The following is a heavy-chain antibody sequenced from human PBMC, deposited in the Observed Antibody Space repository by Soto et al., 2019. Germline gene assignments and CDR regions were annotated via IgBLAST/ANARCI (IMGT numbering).Heavy chain of an antibody. V-gene: IGHV1-18*01. J-gene: IGHJ1*01. CDR1: GYTVTSYG. D-gene: IGHD3-22*01. Sequence: KIASTSSGYTVTSYGITWVLKEPGKGLEWMGWINAYNGNTNYGQKLQGRVTMTTDTSTSTVYMELRSLRSDDTAVYYCARDSAYYYDSSAAGNFQHWGQGTLVTVSS. CDR2: INAYNGNT. CDR3: ARDSAYYYDSSAAGNFQH.